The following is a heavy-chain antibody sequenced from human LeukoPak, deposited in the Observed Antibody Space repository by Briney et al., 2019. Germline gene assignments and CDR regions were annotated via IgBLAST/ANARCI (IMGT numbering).Heavy chain of an antibody. Sequence: GGSLRLSCVASGFTVSSNYMSWVRQAQGKGLEWVSVIYSGGSTYYADSVKGRFTISRDNSKNTLYLQMNSLRAEDTAVYYCARALYSGYYDYWGQGTLVTVSS. CDR1: GFTVSSNY. J-gene: IGHJ4*02. CDR2: IYSGGST. CDR3: ARALYSGYYDY. V-gene: IGHV3-53*01. D-gene: IGHD3-22*01.